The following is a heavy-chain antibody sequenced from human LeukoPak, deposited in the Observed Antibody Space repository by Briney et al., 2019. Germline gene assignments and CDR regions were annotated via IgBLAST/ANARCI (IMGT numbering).Heavy chain of an antibody. D-gene: IGHD3-22*01. CDR1: GGTFSSYA. CDR2: IIPIFGTA. V-gene: IGHV1-69*13. Sequence: ASVKVSCKASGGTFSSYAISWVRQAPGQGLEWMGRIIPIFGTANYAQKFQGRVTITADESTSTAYMELSSLRSEDTAVYYYARDGYYYDSSGYGEYFQHWGQGTLVTVSS. J-gene: IGHJ1*01. CDR3: ARDGYYYDSSGYGEYFQH.